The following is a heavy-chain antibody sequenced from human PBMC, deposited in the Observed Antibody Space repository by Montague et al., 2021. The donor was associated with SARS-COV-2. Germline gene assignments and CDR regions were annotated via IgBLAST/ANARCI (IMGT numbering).Heavy chain of an antibody. CDR3: ARQENSSGWFKPDAFDI. V-gene: IGHV4-39*01. J-gene: IGHJ3*02. CDR1: GGSISSSSYY. Sequence: SETLSPTCTVSGGSISSSSYYWGWIRQPPGKGLEWIGSIYYSGSNYYNPSLKSRVTIPVDTSKNQFSLKLSSVTAADTAVYYCARQENSSGWFKPDAFDIWGQGTMVTVSS. D-gene: IGHD6-19*01. CDR2: IYYSGSN.